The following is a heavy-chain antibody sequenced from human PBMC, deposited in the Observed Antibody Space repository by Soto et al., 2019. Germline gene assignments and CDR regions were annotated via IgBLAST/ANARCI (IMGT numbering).Heavy chain of an antibody. CDR3: ASLITYYDFWTGYPPNMDV. V-gene: IGHV1-69*06. J-gene: IGHJ6*02. CDR2: IIPIFGTA. Sequence: SVKVSCKASGGTFSSYAISWVRQAPGQGLEWMGGIIPIFGTANYAQKFQGRVTITADKSTSTAYMELSSLRSEDTAVYYCASLITYYDFWTGYPPNMDVWGQGTTVTVSS. D-gene: IGHD3-3*01. CDR1: GGTFSSYA.